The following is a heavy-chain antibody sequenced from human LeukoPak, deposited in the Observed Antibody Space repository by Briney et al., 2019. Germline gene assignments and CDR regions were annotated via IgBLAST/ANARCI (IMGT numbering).Heavy chain of an antibody. D-gene: IGHD2-2*01. Sequence: ASVKVSCKASGGTFSSYAISWVRQAPGQGLEWMGIINPSGGSTSYAQKFQGRVTMTRDTSTSTVYMELSSLRSEDTAVYYCARNVVGYYYYYMDVWGKGTTVTVSS. CDR2: INPSGGST. CDR3: ARNVVGYYYYYMDV. V-gene: IGHV1-46*01. J-gene: IGHJ6*03. CDR1: GGTFSSYA.